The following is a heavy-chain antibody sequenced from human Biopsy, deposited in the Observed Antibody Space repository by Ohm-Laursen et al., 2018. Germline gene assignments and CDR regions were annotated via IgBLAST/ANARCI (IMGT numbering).Heavy chain of an antibody. J-gene: IGHJ5*02. Sequence: GSLRLSCTASGFTFSDHSLSWIRQAPGKGLEWIADISSTSKTISYADSVKGRFTISRDNSKNTLFLQMDSLRADDTAVYYCVKAYSAIYWFDPWGQGTLVTVSS. D-gene: IGHD2-21*01. CDR1: GFTFSDHS. CDR3: VKAYSAIYWFDP. V-gene: IGHV3-11*01. CDR2: ISSTSKTI.